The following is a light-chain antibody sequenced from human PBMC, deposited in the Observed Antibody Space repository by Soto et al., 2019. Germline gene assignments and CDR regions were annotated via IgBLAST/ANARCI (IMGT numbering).Light chain of an antibody. V-gene: IGLV2-11*01. Sequence: QSVLTQPRSVSGSPGQSVTISSTGTSSDVGGYNYVSWYQQHPDKTPKLMISDVSKRPSGVPDRFSGSKSGNTASLTISGRQAEDEADYYCGSYAGTYSYVFGTGTKVTVL. J-gene: IGLJ1*01. CDR1: SSDVGGYNY. CDR2: DVS. CDR3: GSYAGTYSYV.